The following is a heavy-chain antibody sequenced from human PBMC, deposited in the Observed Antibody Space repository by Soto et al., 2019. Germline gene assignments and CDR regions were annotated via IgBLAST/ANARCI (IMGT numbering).Heavy chain of an antibody. CDR3: ASLDHYYDSSGYYSDY. D-gene: IGHD3-22*01. J-gene: IGHJ4*02. Sequence: ASVKVSCKASGYTFTSYGIKWERQAPGQGLEWMGWISAYNGNTNYAQKLQGRVTMTTDTSTSTAYMELRSLRSDDTAVYYCASLDHYYDSSGYYSDYWGQGTLVTVSS. V-gene: IGHV1-18*01. CDR2: ISAYNGNT. CDR1: GYTFTSYG.